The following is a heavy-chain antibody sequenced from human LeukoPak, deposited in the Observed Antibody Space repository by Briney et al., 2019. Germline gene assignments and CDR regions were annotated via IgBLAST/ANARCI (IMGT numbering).Heavy chain of an antibody. CDR1: GGTFSSYA. J-gene: IGHJ4*02. V-gene: IGHV1-69*10. CDR2: IIPILGTA. Sequence: SVKVSCKASGGTFSSYAISWVRQAPGQGLEWMGGIIPILGTANYAQNFQGRVTITADISTSTAYMEVSSLRAEDTAVYFCACVTLLRGVNGPFDYWGQGTLVTVSS. D-gene: IGHD3-10*01. CDR3: ACVTLLRGVNGPFDY.